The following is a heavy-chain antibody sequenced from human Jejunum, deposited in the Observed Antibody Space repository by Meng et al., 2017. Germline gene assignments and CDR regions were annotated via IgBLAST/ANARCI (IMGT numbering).Heavy chain of an antibody. J-gene: IGHJ4*02. D-gene: IGHD1-26*01. CDR2: INYTGGT. V-gene: IGHV4-31*02. Sequence: QLLETGPALVKLLQTLSPLWTVSGGSTRLGGYYAGWIRQHPGKGREWIGYINYTGGTYYNPSLRSRSIISVDTSDNQFSLELSSVTSADTAAYFCARAALEAREEVGVSRGHFDYWGQGSLVTVSS. CDR1: GGSTRLGGYY. CDR3: ARAALEAREEVGVSRGHFDY.